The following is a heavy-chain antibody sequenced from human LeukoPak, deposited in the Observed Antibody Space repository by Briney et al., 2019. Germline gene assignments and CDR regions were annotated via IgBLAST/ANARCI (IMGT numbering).Heavy chain of an antibody. Sequence: ASDTLSLTCSVSGGSINSISYYWGWIRQPPGKGLEWIGSIYYNGTTYYSPSLKSRVTITVDTSKNQFSLKLTSVPAADTAAYFCATYSGSYRSVDSWGQGTLVAVSS. CDR2: IYYNGTT. V-gene: IGHV4-39*01. J-gene: IGHJ4*02. CDR1: GGSINSISYY. CDR3: ATYSGSYRSVDS. D-gene: IGHD1-26*01.